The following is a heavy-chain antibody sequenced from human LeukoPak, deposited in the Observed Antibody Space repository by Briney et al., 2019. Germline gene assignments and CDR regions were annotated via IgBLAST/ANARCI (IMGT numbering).Heavy chain of an antibody. J-gene: IGHJ4*02. CDR1: GFTFSSYA. Sequence: GGSLRLSCAASGFTFSSYAMSWVRQAPGKGLEWVSAISGSGGSTYYADSVKGRFTISRDNAKNSLYLQMNSLRAEDTAVYYCARDLSYSSSSLYFDYWGQGTLVTVSS. CDR3: ARDLSYSSSSLYFDY. V-gene: IGHV3-23*01. CDR2: ISGSGGST. D-gene: IGHD6-6*01.